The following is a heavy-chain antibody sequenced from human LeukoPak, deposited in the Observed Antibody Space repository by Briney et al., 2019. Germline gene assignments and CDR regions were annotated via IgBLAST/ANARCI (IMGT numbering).Heavy chain of an antibody. V-gene: IGHV4-59*01. D-gene: IGHD5-24*01. Sequence: PSETLSLTCTVSGGSISSYYWSWIRQPPGKGLEGIGYIYYSGGTNYNPSLKSRVNISVDTSKNQFSLKLSSVTAADTAVYYCARVRDGYNYSYYYYGMDVWGQGTTVTVSS. CDR3: ARVRDGYNYSYYYYGMDV. CDR2: IYYSGGT. CDR1: GGSISSYY. J-gene: IGHJ6*02.